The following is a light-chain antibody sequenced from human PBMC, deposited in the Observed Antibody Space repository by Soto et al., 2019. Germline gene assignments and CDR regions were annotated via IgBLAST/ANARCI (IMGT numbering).Light chain of an antibody. Sequence: QSVLTQPPSVSGSPGQRVTISCAGSSSDIGTNFNVHWYQQLPGKAPKLLIYDNSHRPSGVPDRFSGSKSGTSGSLAVTGLQAEDEAYYYCQSFDRTLSAWVFGGGTKLPVL. J-gene: IGLJ3*02. CDR2: DNS. CDR1: SSDIGTNFN. CDR3: QSFDRTLSAWV. V-gene: IGLV1-40*01.